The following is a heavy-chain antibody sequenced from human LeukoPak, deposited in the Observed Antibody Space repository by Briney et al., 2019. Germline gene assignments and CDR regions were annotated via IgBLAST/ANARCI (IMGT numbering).Heavy chain of an antibody. J-gene: IGHJ5*02. Sequence: ASVKVPCKASGYTSTNDINWVRQATGQGLEWMGWMNPKSGNTGYAPKFQGRVTMTRDTSISTAYMELSSLRSEDTAVYYCARARVDENCSGGSCYHDDLWGQGTLVTVSS. V-gene: IGHV1-8*01. CDR1: GYTSTND. CDR3: ARARVDENCSGGSCYHDDL. D-gene: IGHD2-15*01. CDR2: MNPKSGNT.